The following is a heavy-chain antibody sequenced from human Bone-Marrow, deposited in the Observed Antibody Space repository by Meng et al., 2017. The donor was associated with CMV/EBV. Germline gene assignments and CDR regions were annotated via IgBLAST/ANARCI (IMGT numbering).Heavy chain of an antibody. D-gene: IGHD2-2*01. Sequence: GGSLRLSCVASGFTFSSYWMHWVRQAPGKGLVWVSRINSDGSSTSYADSVKGRFTISRDNSKNTLYLQMNSLRAEDTAVYYCAREGGWYCSSTSCYLRHAFDIWGQGTMVTVSS. CDR3: AREGGWYCSSTSCYLRHAFDI. J-gene: IGHJ3*02. CDR1: GFTFSSYW. V-gene: IGHV3-74*01. CDR2: INSDGSST.